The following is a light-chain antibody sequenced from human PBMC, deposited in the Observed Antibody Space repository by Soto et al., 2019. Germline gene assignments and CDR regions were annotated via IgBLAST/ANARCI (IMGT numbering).Light chain of an antibody. CDR1: SSDVGAYNY. J-gene: IGLJ3*02. CDR2: DVS. V-gene: IGLV2-11*01. CDR3: CSYAGSYSWL. Sequence: QSALTQPRSVSGSPGQSVTISCTGTSSDVGAYNYVSWYQHHPGKAPKVMIYDVSERPSGVPDRFSGSKSDNKASLTISGLQAEDEADYYCCSYAGSYSWLFGGGTKLTAL.